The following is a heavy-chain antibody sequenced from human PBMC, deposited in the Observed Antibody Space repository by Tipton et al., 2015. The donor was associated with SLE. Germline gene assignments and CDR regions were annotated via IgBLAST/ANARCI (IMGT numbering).Heavy chain of an antibody. V-gene: IGHV4-4*02. Sequence: TLSLTCSVSSYSITNTYYWGWVRQPPGKTLEWLGDINDRGGTNYSPSLKSRVSISMERSKNQFSLKLSSVTAADTAVYYCARQTGDMDVWGQGTTVTVSS. CDR3: ARQTGDMDV. J-gene: IGHJ6*02. D-gene: IGHD3-10*01. CDR2: INDRGGT. CDR1: SYSITNTYY.